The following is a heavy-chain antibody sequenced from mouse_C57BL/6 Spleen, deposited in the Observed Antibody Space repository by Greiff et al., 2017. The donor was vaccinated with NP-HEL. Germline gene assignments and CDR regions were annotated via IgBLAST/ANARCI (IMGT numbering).Heavy chain of an antibody. CDR1: GYTFTSYW. Sequence: QVQLQQPGAELVKPGASVKMSCKASGYTFTSYWITWVKQRPGQGLEWIGDIYPGSGSTNYNEKFKSKATLTVDTSSSTAYMQLSSLTSEDSAVYYCARPDGSSYEYYAMDYWGQGTSVTVSS. D-gene: IGHD1-1*01. CDR2: IYPGSGST. V-gene: IGHV1-55*01. CDR3: ARPDGSSYEYYAMDY. J-gene: IGHJ4*01.